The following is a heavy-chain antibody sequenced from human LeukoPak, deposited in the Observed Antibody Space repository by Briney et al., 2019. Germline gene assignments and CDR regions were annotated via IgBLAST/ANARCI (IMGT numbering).Heavy chain of an antibody. D-gene: IGHD1-14*01. V-gene: IGHV3-15*01. CDR1: GFTFSNAW. CDR2: IKSKTDGGTT. CDR3: TTFLPQYADFDY. J-gene: IGHJ4*02. Sequence: GGSLRLSCAASGFTFSNAWMSWVRQAPGKGLEWVGRIKSKTDGGTTDYAAPVKGRFTISRDDSKNTLYLQMNSLKTEDTAVYYCTTFLPQYADFDYWGQGTLVTVSS.